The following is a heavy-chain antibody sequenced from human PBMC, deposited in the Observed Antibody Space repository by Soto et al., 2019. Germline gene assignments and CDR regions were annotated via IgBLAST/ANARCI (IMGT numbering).Heavy chain of an antibody. V-gene: IGHV2-5*02. D-gene: IGHD6-19*01. CDR2: IYWDDDK. Sequence: GLDLEWLALIYWDDDKRYSPFLKSRLTITKDTPKNQVVLTMSNMDPVDTARYYCAHIVVAGLGYYFDYWGQGTLVTVSS. CDR3: AHIVVAGLGYYFDY. J-gene: IGHJ4*02.